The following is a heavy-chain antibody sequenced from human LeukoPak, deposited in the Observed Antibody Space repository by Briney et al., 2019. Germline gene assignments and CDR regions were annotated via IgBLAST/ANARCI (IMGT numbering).Heavy chain of an antibody. J-gene: IGHJ4*02. CDR2: ISSKANSYST. CDR3: TRGPVYYYDSSGYYDDY. V-gene: IGHV3-73*01. CDR1: GFTFSGSA. D-gene: IGHD3-22*01. Sequence: GGSLRLSCAASGFTFSGSAMHWVRQASGKGLEWVGRISSKANSYSTAYAASVKGRFTISRDDSKTTAYLQMNSLKTEDTAVYYCTRGPVYYYDSSGYYDDYWGQGTLVTVSS.